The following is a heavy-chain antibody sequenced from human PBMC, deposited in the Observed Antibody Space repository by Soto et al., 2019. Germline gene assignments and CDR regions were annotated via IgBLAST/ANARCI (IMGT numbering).Heavy chain of an antibody. D-gene: IGHD3-22*01. Sequence: QVQLVQSGAEVKKPGSSVKVSCKASGGTFSSYAISWVRQAPGQGLEWMGGIIPIFGTADYAQKFQGRVTITADESTSTAYLELSRLRSEDTAVYYCASHYDSSGYYSRALDYWGQGPLVTVSS. V-gene: IGHV1-69*12. J-gene: IGHJ4*02. CDR1: GGTFSSYA. CDR2: IIPIFGTA. CDR3: ASHYDSSGYYSRALDY.